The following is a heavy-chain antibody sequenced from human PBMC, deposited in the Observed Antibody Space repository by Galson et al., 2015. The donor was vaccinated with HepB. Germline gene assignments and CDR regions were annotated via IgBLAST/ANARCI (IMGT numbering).Heavy chain of an antibody. V-gene: IGHV3-23*01. CDR3: AKERVRGVLPHEAEGFEH. CDR2: FSGFGGRT. CDR1: GFSFANYG. J-gene: IGHJ4*02. D-gene: IGHD3-10*01. Sequence: SLRLSCAASGFSFANYGMSWVRQAPGKGLEWVSGFSGFGGRTYYSDSVKGRFTISRDTSKNTLYLQMNSLRADDTAVYYCAKERVRGVLPHEAEGFEHWGQGTLFTVSS.